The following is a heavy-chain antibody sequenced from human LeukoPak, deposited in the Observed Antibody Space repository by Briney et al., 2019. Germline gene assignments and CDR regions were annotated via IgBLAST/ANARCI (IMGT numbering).Heavy chain of an antibody. CDR3: ARGRWLRLPDS. J-gene: IGHJ4*02. V-gene: IGHV4-59*01. Sequence: PSETLSLTCTVSSGSMSSDYWSWIRQPPGKGLEWIGSIYYTGSTNYNPSLKSRVTISIDTSKDQFSLKLSSVTAADTAVYYCARGRWLRLPDSWGQGTLVTVSS. CDR1: SGSMSSDY. CDR2: IYYTGST. D-gene: IGHD5-12*01.